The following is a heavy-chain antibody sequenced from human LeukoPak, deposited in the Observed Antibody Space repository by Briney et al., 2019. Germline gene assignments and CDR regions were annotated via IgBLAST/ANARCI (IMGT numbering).Heavy chain of an antibody. J-gene: IGHJ5*02. V-gene: IGHV1-18*01. D-gene: IGHD3-22*01. CDR3: ARDYYDSSGYYYVGTPPNWFDP. CDR2: ISAYNGNT. CDR1: GYTFTSYG. Sequence: GASVKVSCKASGYTFTSYGISWVRQAPGQGLEWMGWISAYNGNTNYAQKLQGRVTMTTDTSTSTAYMELRSLRSDDTAVYYCARDYYDSSGYYYVGTPPNWFDPWGQGTLVTVSS.